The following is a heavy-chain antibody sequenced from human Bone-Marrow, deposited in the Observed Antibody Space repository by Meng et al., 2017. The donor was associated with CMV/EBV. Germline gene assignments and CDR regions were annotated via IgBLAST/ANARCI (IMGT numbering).Heavy chain of an antibody. CDR3: ARDNWGPDY. Sequence: GESLKISCAASGFTFSSYGMHWVRQAPGKGLEWVAFIRYDGSNKYYADSVKGRFTISRDNSKNTLYLQMGSLRAEDMAVYYCARDNWGPDYWGQGTLVTVSS. J-gene: IGHJ4*02. V-gene: IGHV3-30*02. D-gene: IGHD7-27*01. CDR1: GFTFSSYG. CDR2: IRYDGSNK.